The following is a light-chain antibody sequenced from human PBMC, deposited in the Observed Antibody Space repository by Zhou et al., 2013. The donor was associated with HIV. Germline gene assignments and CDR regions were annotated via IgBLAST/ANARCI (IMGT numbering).Light chain of an antibody. CDR3: QQYGSSRT. V-gene: IGKV1-9*01. Sequence: IQLTQSPSSLSASVGDRVTITCRASQDISSYLAWYQQKPGKAPNLLIYAASTLQSGVPARFSGSVSGTEFTLTISSLQPEDFATYYCQQYGSSRTFGQGTKLEIK. CDR2: AAS. J-gene: IGKJ1*01. CDR1: QDISSY.